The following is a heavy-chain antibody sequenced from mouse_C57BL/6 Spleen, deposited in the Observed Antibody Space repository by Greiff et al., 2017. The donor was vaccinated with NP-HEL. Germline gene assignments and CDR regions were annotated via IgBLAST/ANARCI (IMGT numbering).Heavy chain of an antibody. CDR3: ARTITTVVATDY. V-gene: IGHV1-64*01. CDR2: IHPNSGST. Sequence: VKLQQPGAELVKPGASVKLSCKASGYTFTSYWMHWVKQRPGQGLEWIGMIHPNSGSTNYNEKFKSKATLTVDKSSSTAYMQLSSLTSEDSAVYYCARTITTVVATDYWGQGTTLTVSS. CDR1: GYTFTSYW. D-gene: IGHD1-1*01. J-gene: IGHJ2*01.